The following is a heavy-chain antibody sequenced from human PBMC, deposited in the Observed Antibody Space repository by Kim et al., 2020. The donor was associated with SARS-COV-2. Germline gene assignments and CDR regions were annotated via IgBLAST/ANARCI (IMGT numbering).Heavy chain of an antibody. Sequence: GGSLRLSCAASGFDFDLYPMHWVRQAPGKGLEWVALISPNGRNVYYADSVKGRFTFSRDNSTNTLSLQMSSLRPEDAALYYCVREFCDSASCKLFDYWGQGTLVSVSS. V-gene: IGHV3-30*15. D-gene: IGHD1-26*01. J-gene: IGHJ4*02. CDR2: ISPNGRNV. CDR3: VREFCDSASCKLFDY. CDR1: GFDFDLYP.